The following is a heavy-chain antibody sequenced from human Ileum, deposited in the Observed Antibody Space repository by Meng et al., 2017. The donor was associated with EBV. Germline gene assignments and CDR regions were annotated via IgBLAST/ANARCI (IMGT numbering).Heavy chain of an antibody. Sequence: HLPDTGPGLVSPRHIPPPPVAPPVESCFSTRPAWNWIRTSPSRGLDGLGRTYYRSKWDNDDAVSVKSRITINPDTSKNQFSLQLNSVTPEDTAVYYCARDSSSSAYSPFDYWGQGTLVTVSS. CDR3: ARDSSSSAYSPFDY. CDR2: TYYRSKWDN. V-gene: IGHV6-1*02. J-gene: IGHJ4*02. D-gene: IGHD3-22*01. CDR1: VESCFSTRPA.